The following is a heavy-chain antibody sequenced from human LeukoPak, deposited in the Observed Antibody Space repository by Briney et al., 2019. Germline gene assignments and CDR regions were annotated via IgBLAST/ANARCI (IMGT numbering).Heavy chain of an antibody. CDR2: IDYSGST. V-gene: IGHV4-59*08. J-gene: IGHJ4*02. CDR3: ARLPTH. D-gene: IGHD4-17*01. Sequence: SETLSLTCTVSGVSIFSFYWSWIRQPPGKGLQWIGYIDYSGSTDYNPSLKSRVSISVDTSKNQFSLKLNSVTAADTAVYYCARLPTHWGQGTLVTVSS. CDR1: GVSIFSFY.